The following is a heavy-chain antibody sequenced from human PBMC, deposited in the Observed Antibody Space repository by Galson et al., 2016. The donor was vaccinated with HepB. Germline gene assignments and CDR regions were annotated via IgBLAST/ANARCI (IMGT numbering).Heavy chain of an antibody. D-gene: IGHD2-8*01. J-gene: IGHJ4*01. V-gene: IGHV3-23*03. CDR3: VSRGHGPAYGVCFTNYFNW. CDR2: IDGADGGDGIT. CDR1: GFSFMSYR. Sequence: SLRLSCAASGFSFMSYRMAWVRQAPGKGLEWLSEIDGADGGDGITHYTDSVKGRFALSRDNSKNALYLQMNSLRADDTALHFCVSRGHGPAYGVCFTNYFNWWGHGALVTVS.